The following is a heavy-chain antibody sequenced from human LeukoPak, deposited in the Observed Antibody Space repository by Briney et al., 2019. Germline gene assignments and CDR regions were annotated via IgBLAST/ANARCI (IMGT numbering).Heavy chain of an antibody. V-gene: IGHV4-59*11. CDR3: ARETTVVTPGRSDVFDI. CDR1: GGSISSHY. CDR2: IYYSGST. J-gene: IGHJ3*02. Sequence: SGTLSLTCTVSGGSISSHYWSWIRQPPGKGLEWIGYIYYSGSTNYNPPLKSRVTISVDTSKNQFSLKLSSVTAADTAVYYCARETTVVTPGRSDVFDIWGQGTMVTVSS. D-gene: IGHD4-23*01.